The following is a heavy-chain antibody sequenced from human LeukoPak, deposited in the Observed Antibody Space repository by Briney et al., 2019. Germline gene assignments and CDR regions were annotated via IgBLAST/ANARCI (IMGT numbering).Heavy chain of an antibody. CDR2: INHSGST. CDR3: ARGIRGDTAVDY. V-gene: IGHV4-34*01. J-gene: IGHJ4*02. Sequence: PSETLSLTCAVYGGSFSGYYWSWIRQPPGKGLEWIGEINHSGSTNYNPSLKSRVTISVDTSKNQFSPRRSSASAAETAVYYCARGIRGDTAVDYWGQGTLVTVSS. D-gene: IGHD5-18*01. CDR1: GGSFSGYY.